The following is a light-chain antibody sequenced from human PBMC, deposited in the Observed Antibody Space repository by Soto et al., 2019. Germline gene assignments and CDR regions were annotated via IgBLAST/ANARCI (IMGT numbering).Light chain of an antibody. CDR3: LQDYTYPRT. V-gene: IGKV1-6*01. Sequence: IQMTQSPSSLSASVGDRVTITRRASQSISSYLNWYQPKPGKAPILLIYAASTLQSGVPPRFSGCGSGTDFTLTISSLQAEDFATYYCLQDYTYPRTFGGGTKLDIK. CDR1: QSISSY. J-gene: IGKJ4*01. CDR2: AAS.